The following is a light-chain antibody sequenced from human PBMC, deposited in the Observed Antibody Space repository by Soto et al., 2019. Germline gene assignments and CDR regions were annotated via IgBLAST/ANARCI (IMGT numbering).Light chain of an antibody. CDR2: GAS. J-gene: IGKJ2*01. CDR3: QQYGDSPLYT. CDR1: QSVSTNQ. V-gene: IGKV3-20*01. Sequence: EIVLTHSPGTLSVSPWETATLSCRASQSVSTNQLAWYQCKRGQAPRLLIYGASSRATGIPDRFSGSGSGTDFTLTISRLEPEDFAVYYCQQYGDSPLYTFGQGTKVDIK.